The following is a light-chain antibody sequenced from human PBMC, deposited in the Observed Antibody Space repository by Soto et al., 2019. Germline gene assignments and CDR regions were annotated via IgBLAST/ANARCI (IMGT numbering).Light chain of an antibody. CDR1: QSVSSN. Sequence: EIVFTHSPVALSXSPGGRSXLXSXXSQSVSSNLAWYQQNPGQAPRLLIYGASARATGIPARFSGSGSGTEFTLTISSLQSEDFAVYYCQQRSNWPPITFGQGTRLEIK. J-gene: IGKJ5*01. CDR3: QQRSNWPPIT. CDR2: GAS. V-gene: IGKV3-15*01.